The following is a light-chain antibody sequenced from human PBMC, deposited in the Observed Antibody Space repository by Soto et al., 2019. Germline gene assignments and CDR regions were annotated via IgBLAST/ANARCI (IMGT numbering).Light chain of an antibody. J-gene: IGLJ3*02. CDR1: SSDVGGYNY. Sequence: QSALTQPASVSGSPGQSITISCTGTSSDVGGYNYVSWYQQHPGKAPKLMIYDVSNRPSGVSNRFSGSKSGNTASLTISGLQAEDEADYYCSSYTSSSTPNWVFGGGTQVTVL. CDR3: SSYTSSSTPNWV. CDR2: DVS. V-gene: IGLV2-14*01.